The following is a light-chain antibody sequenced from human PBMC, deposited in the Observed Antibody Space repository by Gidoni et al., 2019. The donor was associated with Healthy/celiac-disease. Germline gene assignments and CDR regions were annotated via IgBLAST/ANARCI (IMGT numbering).Light chain of an antibody. Sequence: ELVLTQSPATLSLSPGERATLSCRASQSVSSYLAWYHQKPGQAPRLRIYDASNRATGIPARFSGSGSGTDFTLTISSLEPEDFAVYYCQQRSNWPLTFGGGTKVEIK. V-gene: IGKV3-11*01. CDR1: QSVSSY. J-gene: IGKJ4*01. CDR2: DAS. CDR3: QQRSNWPLT.